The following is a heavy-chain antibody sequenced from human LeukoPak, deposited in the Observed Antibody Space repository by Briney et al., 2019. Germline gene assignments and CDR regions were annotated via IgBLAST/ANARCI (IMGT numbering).Heavy chain of an antibody. CDR2: IYYSGST. D-gene: IGHD3-10*01. V-gene: IGHV4-39*01. Sequence: SETLSLTCTVSGGSISSSSYYWGWIRQPPGKGLEWIGSIYYSGSTYYNPSLKSQVTISVDTSKNQFPLTMSSVTAADTAVYFCARQLYVSGSYYAPMDVWGKGTTVTISS. CDR1: GGSISSSSYY. CDR3: ARQLYVSGSYYAPMDV. J-gene: IGHJ6*03.